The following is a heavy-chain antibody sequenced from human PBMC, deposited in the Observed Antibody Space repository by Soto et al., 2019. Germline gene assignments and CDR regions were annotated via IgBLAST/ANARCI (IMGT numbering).Heavy chain of an antibody. Sequence: ASVKVSCKASVYTFTGYYMHWLPQAPGQGLEWMGWSNPNSGGTNHAQKFQGRVTMTSDTSISTAYMELRRLRSDATGVYYCARGFYTGSSDYWGQGTLVTVSS. CDR3: ARGFYTGSSDY. J-gene: IGHJ4*02. CDR1: VYTFTGYY. D-gene: IGHD3-3*01. CDR2: SNPNSGGT. V-gene: IGHV1-2*02.